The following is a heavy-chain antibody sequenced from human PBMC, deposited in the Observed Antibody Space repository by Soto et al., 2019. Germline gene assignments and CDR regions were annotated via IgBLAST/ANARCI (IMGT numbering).Heavy chain of an antibody. CDR3: AMTVGATSWNFDY. Sequence: QVQLVESGGGVVQPGRSLRLSCAASGFNMHWVRQAPGKELEWVAVISYDGSNEYYADSVKGRFSISRDNSKNTLYLQMNSLRAEDTAVYYCAMTVGATSWNFDYWGQGTLVTVSS. V-gene: IGHV3-30-3*01. J-gene: IGHJ4*02. CDR2: ISYDGSNE. CDR1: GFN. D-gene: IGHD1-26*01.